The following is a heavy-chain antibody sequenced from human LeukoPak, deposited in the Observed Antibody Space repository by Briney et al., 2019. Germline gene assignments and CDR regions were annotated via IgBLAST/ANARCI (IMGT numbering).Heavy chain of an antibody. CDR1: GFTFDDYA. D-gene: IGHD2-15*01. CDR3: AKTGSWGSSNYYFDY. Sequence: QSGGSLRLSCAASGFTFDDYAMHWVRQAPGKGLEWVSGISWNSGSIGYADSVKGRFTISRDNAKNSLYLQMNSLRAEDTALYYCAKTGSWGSSNYYFDYWGQGTLVTVSS. CDR2: ISWNSGSI. V-gene: IGHV3-9*01. J-gene: IGHJ4*02.